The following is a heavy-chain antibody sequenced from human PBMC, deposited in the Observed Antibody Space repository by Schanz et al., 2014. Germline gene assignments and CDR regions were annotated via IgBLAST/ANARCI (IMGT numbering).Heavy chain of an antibody. CDR2: ISDSGDST. CDR3: AKVAPAAPYLDS. CDR1: GFTFNNFN. V-gene: IGHV3-11*01. J-gene: IGHJ4*02. D-gene: IGHD2-2*01. Sequence: VQLVESGGGLVKPGGSLRLSCAASGFTFNNFNMTWIRQAPGKGLEWVSDISDSGDSTHYADSVKGRFTISRDNAKNALFLQMSSLSDEDTAVYYCAKVAPAAPYLDSWGLGTRVTVSS.